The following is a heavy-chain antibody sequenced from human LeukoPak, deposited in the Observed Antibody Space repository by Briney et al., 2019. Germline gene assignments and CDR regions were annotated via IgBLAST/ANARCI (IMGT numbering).Heavy chain of an antibody. CDR1: GFTFSSYP. CDR2: ISSSSSTI. J-gene: IGHJ5*02. D-gene: IGHD3-10*01. CDR3: AKDRDSGSGYYTWGLFDA. V-gene: IGHV3-48*01. Sequence: GGSLRLSCAASGFTFSSYPLNWVRQAPGKGLEWVSYISSSSSTIYYTDSVNGRFTISRDNSKNMLYLQMNSLRAEDTAVYYCAKDRDSGSGYYTWGLFDAWGQGTLVTVSS.